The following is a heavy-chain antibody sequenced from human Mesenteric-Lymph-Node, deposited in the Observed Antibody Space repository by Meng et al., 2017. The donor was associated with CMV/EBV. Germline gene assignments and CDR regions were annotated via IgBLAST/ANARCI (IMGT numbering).Heavy chain of an antibody. CDR3: AKDICGGDCHSNWFDP. J-gene: IGHJ5*02. Sequence: GESLKISCAASGFTFSNAWMTWVRQAPGKGLEWVGRIKSKSDGGATDYAAPVKGRFTISRDNSKNTLYLQMNSLRAEDTAVYYCAKDICGGDCHSNWFDPWGQGTLVTVSS. V-gene: IGHV3-15*01. CDR2: IKSKSDGGAT. D-gene: IGHD2-21*01. CDR1: GFTFSNAW.